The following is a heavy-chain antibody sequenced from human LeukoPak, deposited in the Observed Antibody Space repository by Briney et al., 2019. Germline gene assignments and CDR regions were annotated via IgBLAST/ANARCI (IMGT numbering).Heavy chain of an antibody. CDR1: GFTFSSYA. V-gene: IGHV3-23*01. D-gene: IGHD3-3*01. CDR2: ISGSGSYT. CDR3: AKDGSYYDFWSGYWNYFDY. Sequence: PGGSLRLSCAASGFTFSSYAMSWVRQSPGKGLEWVSAISGSGSYTFYAASVKGRFTISRDNSKNTLYLQMNSLRAEDTAVYYCAKDGSYYDFWSGYWNYFDYWGQGTLVTVSS. J-gene: IGHJ4*02.